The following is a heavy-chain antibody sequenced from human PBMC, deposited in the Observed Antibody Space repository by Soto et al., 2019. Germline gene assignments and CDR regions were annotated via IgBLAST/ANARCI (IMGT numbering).Heavy chain of an antibody. CDR3: AKWYSGSYQTFDY. J-gene: IGHJ4*02. D-gene: IGHD1-26*01. CDR2: IGASGAGT. CDR1: GFTFSSYA. V-gene: IGHV3-23*01. Sequence: PGGSLRLSCAASGFTFSSYAMSWVRQAPGKGLEWVSAIGASGAGTYYADSVKGRFTISRDNSKNTLYLQMNSLRAEDTAVYYCAKWYSGSYQTFDYWGQGTLVTVSS.